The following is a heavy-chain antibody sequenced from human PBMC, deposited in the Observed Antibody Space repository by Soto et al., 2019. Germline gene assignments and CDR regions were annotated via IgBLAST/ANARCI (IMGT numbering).Heavy chain of an antibody. CDR1: GYTFTSYA. CDR3: ARSIGVVTALDY. V-gene: IGHV1-3*05. J-gene: IGHJ4*02. Sequence: QVQLVQSGAEEKKPGASVKVSCKASGYTFTSYAMNWVRQAPGQRLEWMGWINAGNGNTKYSQKFQGRVTITRDTSASTADMGLGSLGAEDTYVYDCARSIGVVTALDYGGQGTLVTVSS. D-gene: IGHD2-21*02. CDR2: INAGNGNT.